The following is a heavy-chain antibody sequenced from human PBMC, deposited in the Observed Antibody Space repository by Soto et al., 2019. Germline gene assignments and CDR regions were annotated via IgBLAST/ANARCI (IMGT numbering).Heavy chain of an antibody. CDR1: GFTFSSYA. V-gene: IGHV3-23*01. D-gene: IGHD3-22*01. CDR2: ISGSGGST. CDR3: AKFDSSGYTSFDY. Sequence: GGSLRLSCAASGFTFSSYAMSWVRQAPGKGLEWVPAISGSGGSTYYADSVKGRFTISRDNSKNTLYLQMNSLRAEDTAVYYCAKFDSSGYTSFDYWGQRTLVTVSS. J-gene: IGHJ4*02.